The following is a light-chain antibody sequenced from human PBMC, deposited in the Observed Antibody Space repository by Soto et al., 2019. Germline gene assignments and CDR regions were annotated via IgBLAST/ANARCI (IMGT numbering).Light chain of an antibody. CDR3: QQTYSTPPT. CDR1: QSISSS. J-gene: IGKJ4*01. Sequence: DIPMTQSPSSLSASVGDRVSITCRASQSISSSLNWYQQKPGKAPKFLIYAASSLQSGVPSRFSGSGSGTDFTLTISSLQPEDFATYYCQQTYSTPPTFGGGTKVEIK. CDR2: AAS. V-gene: IGKV1-39*01.